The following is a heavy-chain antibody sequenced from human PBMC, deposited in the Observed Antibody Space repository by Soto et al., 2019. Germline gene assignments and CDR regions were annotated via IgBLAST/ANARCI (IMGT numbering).Heavy chain of an antibody. CDR2: IYYSGST. CDR3: ASTLGGYSYGYLSY. V-gene: IGHV4-59*01. Sequence: SETMSLTCTVSGGSISSYYLSWIRQPTGKGLEWIGYIYYSGSTNYNPSLKSRVTISVDTSKNQFSLKLSSVTAADTAVYYCASTLGGYSYGYLSYWGQGTLVTVSS. CDR1: GGSISSYY. J-gene: IGHJ4*02. D-gene: IGHD5-18*01.